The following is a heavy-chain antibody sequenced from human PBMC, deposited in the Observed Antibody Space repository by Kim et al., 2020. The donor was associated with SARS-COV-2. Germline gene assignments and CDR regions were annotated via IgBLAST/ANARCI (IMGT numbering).Heavy chain of an antibody. V-gene: IGHV4-39*01. CDR3: AGHFDYTHAFDI. Sequence: SETLSLTCSASGDSISSPTYYWGWIRQPPGKGLEWIGSIYYSGSANYNPALKSRVSISVDTSKNQFSLKVSSVTAADTAVYYGAGHFDYTHAFDIWGQGTMVTVSS. CDR1: GDSISSPTYY. D-gene: IGHD4-4*01. J-gene: IGHJ3*02. CDR2: IYYSGSA.